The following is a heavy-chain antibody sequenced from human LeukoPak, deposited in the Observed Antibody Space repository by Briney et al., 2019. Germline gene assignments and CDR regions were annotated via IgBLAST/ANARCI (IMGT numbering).Heavy chain of an antibody. CDR2: ISSSGSTK. Sequence: PGGSLRLSCAASGFTFSGYYMSWIRQAPGKGLEWVSYISSSGSTKYYADSVEGRFTISRDNAKKSLFPEMNSLRAEDTAVYYCTRVSDWLIEYWGQGTLVTVSS. J-gene: IGHJ4*02. CDR1: GFTFSGYY. V-gene: IGHV3-11*01. D-gene: IGHD3-9*01. CDR3: TRVSDWLIEY.